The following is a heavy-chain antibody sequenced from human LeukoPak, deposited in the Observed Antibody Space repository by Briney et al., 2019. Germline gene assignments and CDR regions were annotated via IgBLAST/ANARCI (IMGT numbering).Heavy chain of an antibody. V-gene: IGHV4-39*07. CDR2: IYYSGST. Sequence: SGALSLPCPVSGGAFNSSNYYWARSRQPPGQGLEWIGNIYYSGSTYYTPSLKSRVTISVDTSKNQFSLKLSSVTAADTAVYYCARGIYWFDPWGQGTLVTVSS. CDR3: ARGIYWFDP. J-gene: IGHJ5*02. CDR1: GGAFNSSNYY.